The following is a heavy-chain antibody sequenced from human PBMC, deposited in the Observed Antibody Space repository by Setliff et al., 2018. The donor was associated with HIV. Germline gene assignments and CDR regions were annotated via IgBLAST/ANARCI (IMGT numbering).Heavy chain of an antibody. J-gene: IGHJ3*02. Sequence: ASVKVSCKPSGYSFTNHYMHWVRQAPGQGLEWMGVINPTGGSTRNTQKFQGRVTMTRDTSTSTVYMELSSLRSEDTAVYYCASAGAWQRNALDIWGQGTTATVSS. V-gene: IGHV1-46*01. CDR1: GYSFTNHY. D-gene: IGHD5-12*01. CDR2: INPTGGST. CDR3: ASAGAWQRNALDI.